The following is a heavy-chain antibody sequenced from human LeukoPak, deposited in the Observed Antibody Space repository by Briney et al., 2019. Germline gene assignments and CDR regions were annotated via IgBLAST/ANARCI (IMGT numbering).Heavy chain of an antibody. J-gene: IGHJ4*02. CDR2: IKQDGSEK. V-gene: IGHV3-7*03. CDR3: VRALWFGELGVDYFDY. Sequence: GGSLRLSCAASGFAFSDYWMTWVRQAPGKGLEWVANIKQDGSEKYLVDSVKGRFTISRDNAKGSLYLQMNSMRAEDTAVYYCVRALWFGELGVDYFDYWGQGTLVTVSS. D-gene: IGHD3-10*01. CDR1: GFAFSDYW.